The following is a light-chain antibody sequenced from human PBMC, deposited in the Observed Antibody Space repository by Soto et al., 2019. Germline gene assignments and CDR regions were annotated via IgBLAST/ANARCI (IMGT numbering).Light chain of an antibody. CDR1: QSISIW. Sequence: DIQMTQSPSTLSASVGDRVSITCRASQSISIWLAWYQQKPGKAPKLLIYKASSLESGVPSRFSGSGSGAEFTLTISSLQPDDSATYYCQQYNTFLTFGGGTKVDTK. V-gene: IGKV1-5*03. CDR3: QQYNTFLT. CDR2: KAS. J-gene: IGKJ4*01.